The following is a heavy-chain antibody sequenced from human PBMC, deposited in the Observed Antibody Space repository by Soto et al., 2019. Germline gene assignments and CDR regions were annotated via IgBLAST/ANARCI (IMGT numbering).Heavy chain of an antibody. J-gene: IGHJ4*02. Sequence: TSETLSLTCTVSGGSINAYYWSWIRQPPGKGLEWIGYIHYSGSTNYNPSLKSRVTISIDTSKNQFSLKLSSVTAADTAVYYCARLSTHEYDFHYWGQGTLVTAPQ. CDR2: IHYSGST. CDR3: ARLSTHEYDFHY. CDR1: GGSINAYY. D-gene: IGHD2-2*01. V-gene: IGHV4-59*08.